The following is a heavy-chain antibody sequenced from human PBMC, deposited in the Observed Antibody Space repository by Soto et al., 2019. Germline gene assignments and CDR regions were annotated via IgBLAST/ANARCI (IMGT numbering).Heavy chain of an antibody. D-gene: IGHD2-2*01. J-gene: IGHJ4*02. CDR3: AKDPQRGVVVPAAMLGY. V-gene: IGHV3-23*01. CDR2: ISGSGGST. CDR1: GFTFSSYA. Sequence: EVQLLESGGGLVQPGGSLRLSCAASGFTFSSYAMSWVRQAPGKGLEWVSAISGSGGSTYYADSVKGRFTISRDNSKNTLYLQMNSLRAEDTAVYYCAKDPQRGVVVPAAMLGYWGQGTLVTVSP.